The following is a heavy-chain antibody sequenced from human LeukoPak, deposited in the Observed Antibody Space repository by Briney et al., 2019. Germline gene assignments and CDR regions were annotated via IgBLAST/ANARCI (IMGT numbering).Heavy chain of an antibody. Sequence: SETLSLACTVSGGSISSYYWSWIRQPPGKGLEWIGYIYYSGSTNYNPSLKSRVTISVDTSKNQFSLKLSSVTAADTAVYYCARGSSSWLIDYWGQGTLVTVSS. CDR2: IYYSGST. D-gene: IGHD6-13*01. CDR3: ARGSSSWLIDY. CDR1: GGSISSYY. J-gene: IGHJ4*02. V-gene: IGHV4-59*01.